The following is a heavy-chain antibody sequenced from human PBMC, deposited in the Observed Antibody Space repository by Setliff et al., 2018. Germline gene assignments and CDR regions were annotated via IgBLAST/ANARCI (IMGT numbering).Heavy chain of an antibody. V-gene: IGHV4-34*01. CDR2: INHRGST. CDR1: GGTFSDYY. D-gene: IGHD6-6*01. J-gene: IGHJ4*02. Sequence: PSETLSLTCAAYGGTFSDYYWTWIRQPPGKGLEWVGEINHRGSTNYNPSLKSRVTISVDTSKDQFSLKLISMTAADTAVCYCARGRNVAARLLDSWGQGTLVTVSS. CDR3: ARGRNVAARLLDS.